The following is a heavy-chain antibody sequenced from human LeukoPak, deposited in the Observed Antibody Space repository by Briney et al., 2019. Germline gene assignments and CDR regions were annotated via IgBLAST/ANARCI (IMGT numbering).Heavy chain of an antibody. CDR3: ARHQYSSGYYYYYYMDV. V-gene: IGHV4-39*01. CDR1: GGSISSSSYY. CDR2: IYYSGST. D-gene: IGHD6-19*01. Sequence: SETLSLTCTVSGGSISSSSYYWGWIRQPPGTGLEWIGSIYYSGSTYYNPSLKSRVTISVDTSKNQFSLKLSSVTAADTAVYYCARHQYSSGYYYYYYMDVWGKGTTVTISS. J-gene: IGHJ6*03.